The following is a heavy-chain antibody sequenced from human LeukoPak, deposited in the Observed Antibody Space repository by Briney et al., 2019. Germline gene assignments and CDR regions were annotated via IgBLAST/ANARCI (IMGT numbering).Heavy chain of an antibody. J-gene: IGHJ4*02. Sequence: GGSLRLSCAASGFTFSSYAMSWVRQAPGEGLEWVSAITDSAGSTYHADSVKGRFTISRDNSKNTLCLQMNSLRAEDTAVYYCAKGSSGSRPYYFHYWGQGTLVTVSS. CDR1: GFTFSSYA. CDR2: ITDSAGST. V-gene: IGHV3-23*01. CDR3: AKGSSGSRPYYFHY. D-gene: IGHD3-10*01.